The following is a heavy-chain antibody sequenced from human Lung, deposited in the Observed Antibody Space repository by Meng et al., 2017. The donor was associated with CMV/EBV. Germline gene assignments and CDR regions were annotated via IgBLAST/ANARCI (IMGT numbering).Heavy chain of an antibody. J-gene: IGHJ5*02. CDR2: INPRSGDT. CDR1: GYTFGDYF. V-gene: IGHV1-2*02. Sequence: SVXVSXXAFGYTFGDYFMHWVRQAPGQGLEWMGWINPRSGDTNYAQEFQGRVTMTRDTAISATYMELRRLRPDDTAVYYCARCNYYYDSSGPFGPWGQGXLVTV. CDR3: ARCNYYYDSSGPFGP. D-gene: IGHD3-22*01.